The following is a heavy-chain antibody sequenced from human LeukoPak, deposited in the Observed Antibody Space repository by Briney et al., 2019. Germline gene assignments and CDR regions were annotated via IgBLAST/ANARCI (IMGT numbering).Heavy chain of an antibody. J-gene: IGHJ5*02. D-gene: IGHD2-15*01. CDR2: INHSGST. V-gene: IGHV4-34*01. CDR3: ARGARVVVVAATVIWFDP. Sequence: SETLSLTCAVYGGSFSGYYWGWIRQPPGKGLEWMGQINHSGSTNYNPSLKSRFTISVDTSKNQFSLKLSSVTAADTAVYYCARGARVVVVAATVIWFDPWGQGTLVTVSS. CDR1: GGSFSGYY.